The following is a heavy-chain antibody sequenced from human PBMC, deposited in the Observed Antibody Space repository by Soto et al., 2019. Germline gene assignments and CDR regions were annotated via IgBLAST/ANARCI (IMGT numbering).Heavy chain of an antibody. J-gene: IGHJ4*02. CDR3: ATDKDSTYDY. V-gene: IGHV1-69*08. CDR1: GDTFSSYS. CDR2: IIPILGIT. D-gene: IGHD4-4*01. Sequence: QVHLVQSGAEVEKPGSSVKVSCKASGDTFSSYSFTWVRQGPGQGLEWMGRIIPILGITNYAQKFQGRVTITADKSTSTAYMELSSLRSEDTAVYYCATDKDSTYDYWGQGTLVTVSS.